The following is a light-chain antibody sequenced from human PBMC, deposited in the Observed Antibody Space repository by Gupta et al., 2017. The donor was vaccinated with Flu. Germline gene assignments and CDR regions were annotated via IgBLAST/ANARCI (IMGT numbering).Light chain of an antibody. CDR2: AAS. CDR3: QQSYSTLPT. Sequence: DIQMTQSPSSLSASEGDRVTITCRASQSISSYLNWYQQKPGKAPKLLIYAASSLQSGVPSRFSGSGSGTDFTLTISSLQPEDFATYYCQQSYSTLPTFGQGTRLEIK. CDR1: QSISSY. V-gene: IGKV1-39*01. J-gene: IGKJ5*01.